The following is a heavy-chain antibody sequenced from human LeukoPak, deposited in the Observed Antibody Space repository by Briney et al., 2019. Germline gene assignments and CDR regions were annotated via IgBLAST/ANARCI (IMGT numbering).Heavy chain of an antibody. V-gene: IGHV3-7*01. J-gene: IGHJ4*02. CDR1: GLIFSYHW. D-gene: IGHD3-10*01. Sequence: GGSLRLSCTASGLIFSYHWMSWFRQAPGRGLEWLATIKQDGSEKSYVDSVHGRFILSRDNDKYSIYLQMNSRLGDGTVVYYCARGGGDYWGQGSLVTVSS. CDR2: IKQDGSEK. CDR3: ARGGGDY.